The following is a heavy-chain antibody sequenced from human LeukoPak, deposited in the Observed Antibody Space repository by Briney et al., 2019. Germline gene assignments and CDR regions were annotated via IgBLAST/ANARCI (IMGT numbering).Heavy chain of an antibody. CDR1: GGSISSGGYY. CDR2: IYYSGST. V-gene: IGHV4-31*03. Sequence: SETLSLTCTVSGGSISSGGYYWSWIRQHPGKGLEWIGYIYYSGSTYYNPSLKSRVTISVDTSKNQFSLKLSSVTAADTAVYYCARDRVWFGELYYFDYWGQGTLATVSS. J-gene: IGHJ4*02. D-gene: IGHD3-10*01. CDR3: ARDRVWFGELYYFDY.